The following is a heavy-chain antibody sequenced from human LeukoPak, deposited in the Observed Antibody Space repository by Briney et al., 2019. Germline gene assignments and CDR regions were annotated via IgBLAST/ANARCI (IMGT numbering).Heavy chain of an antibody. J-gene: IGHJ4*02. CDR1: GYTFTSYD. D-gene: IGHD2-21*02. V-gene: IGHV1-8*01. CDR3: ARANDPLNCGGDCYFDY. CDR2: VNPNSAYT. Sequence: ASVKVSCKASGYTFTSYDINWVRQATGQGLEWMGWVNPNSAYTGYAQKFQGRVTMTRDTSIGTAYMEVSSLRSEDTAVYYCARANDPLNCGGDCYFDYWGQGTLVTVSS.